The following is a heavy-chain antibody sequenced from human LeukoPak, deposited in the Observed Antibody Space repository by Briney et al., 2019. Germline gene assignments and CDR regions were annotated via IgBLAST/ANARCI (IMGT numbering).Heavy chain of an antibody. Sequence: GASVKVSCKVSGYTLTELSMHWVRQAPGKGLEWMGGFYPEDGETIYAQKFQGRVTMTEDTSTDTAYMELSSLRSEDTAVYYCATGLHEFWSGYQFDYWGQGTLVTVSS. CDR3: ATGLHEFWSGYQFDY. CDR1: GYTLTELS. J-gene: IGHJ4*02. CDR2: FYPEDGET. D-gene: IGHD3-3*01. V-gene: IGHV1-24*01.